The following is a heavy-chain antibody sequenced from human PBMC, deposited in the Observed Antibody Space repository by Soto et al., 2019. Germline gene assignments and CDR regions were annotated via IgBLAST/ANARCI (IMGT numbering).Heavy chain of an antibody. J-gene: IGHJ6*02. Sequence: QVQLVESGGGVVQPGRSLRLSCAASGFTFSSYGMHWVRQAPGKGLEWVAVISYDGSNKYYADSVKGRFTISRDNSKNTLYLQMNSLRAEDTAVYYCAALSYYYGMDVWGQGTTVTVSS. CDR3: AALSYYYGMDV. V-gene: IGHV3-30*03. CDR1: GFTFSSYG. CDR2: ISYDGSNK.